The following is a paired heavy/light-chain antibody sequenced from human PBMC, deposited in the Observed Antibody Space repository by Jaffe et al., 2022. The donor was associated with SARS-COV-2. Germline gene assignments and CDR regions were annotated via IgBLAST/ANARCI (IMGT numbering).Light chain of an antibody. J-gene: IGKJ2*01. CDR3: QQYDNLPRYT. CDR2: DAS. Sequence: DIQMTQSPSSLSASVGDRVTITCQASQDISNYLNWYQQKPGKAPKLLIYDASNLETGVPSRFSGSGSGTDFTFTISSLQPEDIATYYCQQYDNLPRYTFGQGTKLEIK. V-gene: IGKV1-33*01. CDR1: QDISNY.
Heavy chain of an antibody. CDR2: ISSSGSTI. Sequence: QVQLVESGGGLVKPGGSLRLSCAASGFTFSDYYMSWIRQAPGKGLEWVSYISSSGSTIYYADSVKGRFTISRDNAKNSLYLQMNSLRAEDTAVYYCARDTGQGGFDYWGQGTLVTVSS. CDR1: GFTFSDYY. V-gene: IGHV3-11*01. CDR3: ARDTGQGGFDY. J-gene: IGHJ4*02. D-gene: IGHD3-16*01.